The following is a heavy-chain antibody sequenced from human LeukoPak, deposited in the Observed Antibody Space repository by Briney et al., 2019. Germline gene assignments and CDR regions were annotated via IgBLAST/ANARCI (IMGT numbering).Heavy chain of an antibody. Sequence: ASVKVSCKASGYTFTSYGISWVRQAPGQGLEWMGWISAYNGNTNYAQKLQGRVTITTDTSTSTAYLELRSLRSADTAVSYCARAGPTGYCSSTSCLDYWGQGTLVTVSS. CDR2: ISAYNGNT. V-gene: IGHV1-18*01. D-gene: IGHD2-2*01. CDR3: ARAGPTGYCSSTSCLDY. CDR1: GYTFTSYG. J-gene: IGHJ4*02.